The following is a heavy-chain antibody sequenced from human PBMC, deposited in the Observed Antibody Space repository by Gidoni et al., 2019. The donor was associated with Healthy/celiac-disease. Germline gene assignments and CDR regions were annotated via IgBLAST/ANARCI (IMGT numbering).Heavy chain of an antibody. CDR1: GFTFSSYA. CDR3: AKARRYSSSSVSGDDYGMDV. J-gene: IGHJ6*02. V-gene: IGHV3-23*01. CDR2: ISGSGGST. D-gene: IGHD6-6*01. Sequence: EVQLLESGGGLVQPGGSLRLSCAASGFTFSSYAMSWVRQAPGKGLEWVSAISGSGGSTYYADSVKGRFTISRDNSKNTLYLQMNSLRAEDTAVYYCAKARRYSSSSVSGDDYGMDVWGQGTTVTVSS.